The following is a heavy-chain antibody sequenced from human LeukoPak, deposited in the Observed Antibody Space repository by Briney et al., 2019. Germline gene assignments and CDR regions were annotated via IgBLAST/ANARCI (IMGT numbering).Heavy chain of an antibody. J-gene: IGHJ4*02. V-gene: IGHV4-39*01. CDR3: ARRRRPEEDYYDSSGYSPFDY. Sequence: SETLSLTCTVSGGSISSSSYYWGWIRQPPGKGLEWIGSIYYSGSTYYNPSLKSRVTISVDTSKNQFSLKLSSVTAADTAVYYCARRRRPEEDYYDSSGYSPFDYWGQGTLVTVSS. CDR2: IYYSGST. D-gene: IGHD3-22*01. CDR1: GGSISSSSYY.